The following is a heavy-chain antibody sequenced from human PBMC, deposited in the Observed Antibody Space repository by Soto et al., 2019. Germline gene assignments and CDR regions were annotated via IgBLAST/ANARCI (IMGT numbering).Heavy chain of an antibody. J-gene: IGHJ4*02. D-gene: IGHD2-8*02. V-gene: IGHV3-74*01. CDR3: ARGPRGVYGNDY. Sequence: EVQLVESGGGLVQPGGSLRLSCAASGFTLSSDWMHWVRQAAGKGLVWVSRINMDGSSTNYADSVKGRFTISRDNAKNTLYLQMNSLRADDTAVYYCARGPRGVYGNDYWGQGALVTVSS. CDR2: INMDGSST. CDR1: GFTLSSDW.